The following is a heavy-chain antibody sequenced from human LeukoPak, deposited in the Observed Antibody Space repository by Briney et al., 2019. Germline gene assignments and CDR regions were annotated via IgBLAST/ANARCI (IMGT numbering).Heavy chain of an antibody. D-gene: IGHD3-3*01. J-gene: IGHJ4*02. Sequence: TGGSLRLSCAASGFTFSSYWMSWVRQAPGKGLEWVASIRQDGNEKYYVDSVKGRFIISRDNAKNSLYLQINSLRAEDTAVYFCATSKLEWLFNFYYWGQGTLVTVSS. CDR1: GFTFSSYW. CDR3: ATSKLEWLFNFYY. CDR2: IRQDGNEK. V-gene: IGHV3-7*03.